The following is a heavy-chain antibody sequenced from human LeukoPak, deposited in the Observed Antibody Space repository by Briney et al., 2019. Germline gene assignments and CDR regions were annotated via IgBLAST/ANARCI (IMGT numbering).Heavy chain of an antibody. Sequence: KPSETLSLTCTVSGGSISSYYWSWIRQPPGKGLEWIGYIYYSGSTNYNPSLKSRATISVDTSKNQFSPKLSSVTAADTAVYYCAREGPGGMDVWGQGTTVTVSS. CDR1: GGSISSYY. CDR2: IYYSGST. J-gene: IGHJ6*02. V-gene: IGHV4-59*01. D-gene: IGHD3-10*01. CDR3: AREGPGGMDV.